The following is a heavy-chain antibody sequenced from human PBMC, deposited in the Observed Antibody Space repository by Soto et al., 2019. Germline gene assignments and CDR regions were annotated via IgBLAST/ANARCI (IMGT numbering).Heavy chain of an antibody. J-gene: IGHJ6*03. CDR2: IYHSGST. Sequence: PSETLSLTCAVSSGSISSSNWWSWVRQPPGKGLEWIGEIYHSGSTNHNPSLKSRVTISVDKSKNQFSLKLSSVTAADTAVYYCARKRVRGVTHEAYYYCYYMDVWGKGTTVTVSS. CDR3: ARKRVRGVTHEAYYYCYYMDV. CDR1: SGSISSSNW. D-gene: IGHD3-10*01. V-gene: IGHV4-4*02.